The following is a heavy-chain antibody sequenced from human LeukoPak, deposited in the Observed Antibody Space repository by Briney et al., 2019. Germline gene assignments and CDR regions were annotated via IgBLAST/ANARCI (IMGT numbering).Heavy chain of an antibody. Sequence: SETLSLTCAVTGNSFSSGYYWGWIRQPPGKGLEWIGYIYYSGSTNYNPSLKSRVTISVDTSKNQFSLKLSSVTAADTAVYYCARDYTSHWYFDLWGRGTLVTVSS. CDR1: GNSFSSGYY. CDR2: IYYSGST. D-gene: IGHD2-2*01. CDR3: ARDYTSHWYFDL. J-gene: IGHJ2*01. V-gene: IGHV4-61*01.